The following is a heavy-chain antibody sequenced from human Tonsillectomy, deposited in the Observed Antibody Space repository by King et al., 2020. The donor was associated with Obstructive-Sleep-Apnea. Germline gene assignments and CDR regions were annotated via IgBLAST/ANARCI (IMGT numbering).Heavy chain of an antibody. D-gene: IGHD4-11*01. J-gene: IGHJ4*02. Sequence: QLQESGPGLVKPSETLSLTCKVSGGSISTSSYSWGWFRQPPGKGLEWIGSIYYNGNTYYNPSLKSRVMISVDRSKSQFSLKLNSVTAADTAVYYCARGDYNYFDYWGQGTLVTVSS. CDR3: ARGDYNYFDY. V-gene: IGHV4-39*07. CDR2: IYYNGNT. CDR1: GGSISTSSYS.